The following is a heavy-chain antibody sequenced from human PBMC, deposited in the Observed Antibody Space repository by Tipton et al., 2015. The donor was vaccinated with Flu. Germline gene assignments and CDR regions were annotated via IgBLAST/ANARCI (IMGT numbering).Heavy chain of an antibody. D-gene: IGHD1-26*01. CDR3: TAGVGATDHDY. CDR1: GFTFSNAW. J-gene: IGHJ4*02. CDR2: IKSKTDGGTR. V-gene: IGHV3-15*01. Sequence: SLRLSCAASGFTFSNAWMSWVRQAPGKGLEWVGRIKSKTDGGTRDFPAPVKGRFAISRHDSKNTVYLQMDSLKTEDTAVYYCTAGVGATDHDYWGQGTLVTVSS.